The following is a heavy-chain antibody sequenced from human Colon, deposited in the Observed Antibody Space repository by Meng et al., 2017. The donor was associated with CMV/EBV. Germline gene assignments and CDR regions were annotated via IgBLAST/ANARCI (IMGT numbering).Heavy chain of an antibody. D-gene: IGHD2-2*01. CDR1: GFPFSSYW. CDR2: INSDGSST. V-gene: IGHV3-74*01. Sequence: GFPFSSYWMHWVRQAPGKGLVWVSRINSDGSSTNYADSVKGRFTISRDNAKNTLYLQMNSLRAEDTAVYYCARDCSSTSCYRTGFDPWGQGTLVTVSS. CDR3: ARDCSSTSCYRTGFDP. J-gene: IGHJ5*02.